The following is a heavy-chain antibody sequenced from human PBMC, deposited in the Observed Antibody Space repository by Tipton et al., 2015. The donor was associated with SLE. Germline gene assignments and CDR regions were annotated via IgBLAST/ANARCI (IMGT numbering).Heavy chain of an antibody. CDR1: GFTFSSYG. J-gene: IGHJ4*02. Sequence: SLRLSCAASGFTFSSYGMHWVRQAPGKGLEWVAVIWYDGSNKYYADSVKGRFTIPRDNSKNTLYLQMNSLRAEDTAVYYCARGEYNWNFEYWGQGTLVTVSS. CDR3: ARGEYNWNFEY. D-gene: IGHD1-20*01. CDR2: IWYDGSNK. V-gene: IGHV3-33*01.